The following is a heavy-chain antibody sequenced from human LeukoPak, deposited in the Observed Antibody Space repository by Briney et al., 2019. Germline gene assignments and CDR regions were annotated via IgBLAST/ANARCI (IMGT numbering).Heavy chain of an antibody. J-gene: IGHJ4*02. CDR1: GYTFTTYG. V-gene: IGHV1-18*01. CDR3: ARGSSGYYYGNDY. CDR2: ISGKNGDT. D-gene: IGHD3-22*01. Sequence: ASVKVSCKASGYTFTTYGISWVRQAPGQGPEWMGWISGKNGDTKYAQILQDRVTMTTDTSTSTAYMELRSLRSDDTAVYYCARGSSGYYYGNDYWGQGTLVTVSS.